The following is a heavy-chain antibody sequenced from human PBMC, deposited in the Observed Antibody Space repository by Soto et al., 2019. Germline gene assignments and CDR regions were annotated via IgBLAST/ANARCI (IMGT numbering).Heavy chain of an antibody. CDR2: IYYSGST. J-gene: IGHJ3*02. CDR1: GGSISSYY. Sequence: SETLSLTCTVSGGSISSYYWSWIRQPPGKGLEWIGYIYYSGSTNYNPSLKSRVTISVDTSKNQFSLKLSSVTAADTAVYYCARVHDVPAAEYDFWSDYHQMYAFDIWGQGTMVTVSS. V-gene: IGHV4-59*01. CDR3: ARVHDVPAAEYDFWSDYHQMYAFDI. D-gene: IGHD3-3*01.